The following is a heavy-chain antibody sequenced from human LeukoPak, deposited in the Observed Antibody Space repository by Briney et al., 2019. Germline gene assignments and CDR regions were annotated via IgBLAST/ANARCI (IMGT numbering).Heavy chain of an antibody. Sequence: SQTLSLTCAISGDIVSSNSAAWNWIRQYPSRGLEWLGRTYYRSKWYTDYAVSMKSRITINPDTSKNQFSLQLNSVTPEDTAVYYCAREWVAVSDGFDIWGQGTIVTVSS. CDR2: TYYRSKWYT. CDR1: GDIVSSNSAA. D-gene: IGHD2-15*01. V-gene: IGHV6-1*01. J-gene: IGHJ3*02. CDR3: AREWVAVSDGFDI.